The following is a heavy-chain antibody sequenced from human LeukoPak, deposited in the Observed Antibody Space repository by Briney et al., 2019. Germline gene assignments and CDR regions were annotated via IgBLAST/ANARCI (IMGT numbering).Heavy chain of an antibody. D-gene: IGHD3-9*01. V-gene: IGHV3-74*01. CDR3: ARGPSWLRYSTSYGMDV. CDR2: INSDGSST. CDR1: GFTFSSYW. J-gene: IGHJ6*02. Sequence: PGGSLRLSCAASGFTFSSYWMHWVRQAPGKGLVWVSRINSDGSSTSYADSVKGRFTISRGNAKNTLYLRMDSLRAEDTAVYYCARGPSWLRYSTSYGMDVWGQGTTVTVSS.